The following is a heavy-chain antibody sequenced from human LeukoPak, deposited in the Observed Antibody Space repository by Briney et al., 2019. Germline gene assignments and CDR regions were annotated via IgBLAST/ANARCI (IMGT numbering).Heavy chain of an antibody. V-gene: IGHV3-20*01. J-gene: IGHJ4*02. CDR1: GFTFSSYG. CDR3: ARGGELLDY. CDR2: INWNGGST. Sequence: GGSLRLSCAASGFTFSSYGMHWVRQAPGKGLEWVSGINWNGGSTGYADSVKGRFIISRDNAKNSLYLQMNSLRAEDTALYHCARGGELLDYWGQGTLVTVSS. D-gene: IGHD1-26*01.